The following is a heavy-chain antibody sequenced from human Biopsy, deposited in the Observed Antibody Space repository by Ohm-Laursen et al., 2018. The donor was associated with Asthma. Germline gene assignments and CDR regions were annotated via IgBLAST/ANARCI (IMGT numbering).Heavy chain of an antibody. CDR3: ALKYRNSVFPEYGMDV. J-gene: IGHJ6*02. Sequence: SLRLSCSVSGYTFSNYAMNWVRQAPGKGLEWVSYITGSGSTIYYADSVKGRFTLSRDNAKNSLYLQMNSLRDEDTAVYYCALKYRNSVFPEYGMDVWGQGTTVTVSS. CDR2: ITGSGSTI. D-gene: IGHD4-11*01. V-gene: IGHV3-48*02. CDR1: GYTFSNYA.